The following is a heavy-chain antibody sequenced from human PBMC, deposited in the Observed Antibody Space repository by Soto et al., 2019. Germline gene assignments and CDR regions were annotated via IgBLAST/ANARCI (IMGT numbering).Heavy chain of an antibody. D-gene: IGHD3-3*01. Sequence: PSEPLSLTCTVAGGSISSYYWSWIRQPPGKGLEWIGYIYYSGSTNYNPSLKSRVTISVDTSKNQFSLKLSSATAADTAVYYCARASTIFGVVTHQSYYYYGMDVWGQGTTVTVSS. CDR3: ARASTIFGVVTHQSYYYYGMDV. CDR1: GGSISSYY. V-gene: IGHV4-59*01. CDR2: IYYSGST. J-gene: IGHJ6*02.